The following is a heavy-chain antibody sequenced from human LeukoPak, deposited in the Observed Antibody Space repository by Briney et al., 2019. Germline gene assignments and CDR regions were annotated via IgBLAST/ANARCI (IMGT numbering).Heavy chain of an antibody. V-gene: IGHV1-2*02. D-gene: IGHD3-3*01. J-gene: IGHJ4*02. CDR2: INPNSGGT. Sequence: ASVKVSCKASGYTFTGYYMHWVRQASGQGLEWMGWINPNSGGTNYAQKFQGRVAMARDTSISTAYMELSRLRSDDTAVYYCARGGTGIFGVVIIYPFDYWGQGTLVTVSS. CDR1: GYTFTGYY. CDR3: ARGGTGIFGVVIIYPFDY.